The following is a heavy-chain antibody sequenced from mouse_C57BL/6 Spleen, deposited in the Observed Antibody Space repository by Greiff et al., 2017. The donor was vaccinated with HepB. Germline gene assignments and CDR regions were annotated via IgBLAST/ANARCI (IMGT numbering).Heavy chain of an antibody. V-gene: IGHV5-17*01. Sequence: EVKLVESGGGLVKPGGSLKLSCAASGFTFSDYGMHWVRQAPEKGLEWVAYISSGSSTIYYADTVKGRFTISRDNAKNTLFLQMTSLRSEDTAMYYCASGVTTPYAMDYWGQGTSVTVSS. CDR2: ISSGSSTI. CDR1: GFTFSDYG. D-gene: IGHD2-2*01. J-gene: IGHJ4*01. CDR3: ASGVTTPYAMDY.